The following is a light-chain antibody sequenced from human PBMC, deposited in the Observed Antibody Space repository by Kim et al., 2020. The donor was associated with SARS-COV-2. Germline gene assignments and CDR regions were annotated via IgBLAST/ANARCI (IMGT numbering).Light chain of an antibody. J-gene: IGKJ1*01. CDR3: QQYDVWPRP. CDR1: QSVSRN. V-gene: IGKV3-15*01. Sequence: EIVMTQSPATLSVSPGERATLSCRASQSVSRNLAWYQKKPGQAPRLLIHGAATRATGIPDRFGGSGSGIEFTLTISSLQSEDVAVYYCQQYDVWPRPFGQGTKVDIK. CDR2: GAA.